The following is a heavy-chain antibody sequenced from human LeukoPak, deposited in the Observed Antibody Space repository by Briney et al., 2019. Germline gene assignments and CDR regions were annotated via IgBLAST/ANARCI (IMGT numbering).Heavy chain of an antibody. J-gene: IGHJ4*02. D-gene: IGHD4-17*01. CDR3: AKWSGDYVPFDY. CDR1: GFTFSSYA. CDR2: ISGSGGST. V-gene: IGHV3-23*01. Sequence: PGGSLRLSCAASGFTFSSYAMSWVRQAPGKGLEWVSAISGSGGSTYYADSVKGRFTLSRDNSKKTLYLQMNSLRAEDTAVYYCAKWSGDYVPFDYWGQGTLVTVSS.